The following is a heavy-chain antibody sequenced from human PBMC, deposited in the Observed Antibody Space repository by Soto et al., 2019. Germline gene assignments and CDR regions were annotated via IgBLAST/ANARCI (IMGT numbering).Heavy chain of an antibody. Sequence: QVHHVQSGAEVKKPGASVNVSCKASGYIFNNYVLHWVRQAPGQRLEWMGWINAGIGNTGYSEKFRGRVTITRDTSTSTVFLDLSRLTSQDTAVYYCAREIQGPQHYYFDFWGQGTRVTVSS. CDR3: AREIQGPQHYYFDF. V-gene: IGHV1-3*01. J-gene: IGHJ4*02. D-gene: IGHD3-3*02. CDR1: GYIFNNYV. CDR2: INAGIGNT.